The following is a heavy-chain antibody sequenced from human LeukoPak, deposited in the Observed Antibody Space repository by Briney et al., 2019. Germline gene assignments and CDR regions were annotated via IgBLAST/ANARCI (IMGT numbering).Heavy chain of an antibody. CDR2: IYTTGTT. J-gene: IGHJ4*02. Sequence: SETLSLTCTVSAGSISSYYCSWIRQTAGKGLEWIGRIYTTGTTNYNPSLRSRVTMSVDTSKNQFSLNLSSVTAADTAVYYCARRLGLYYFDYWGQGTLVTVSS. CDR3: ARRLGLYYFDY. CDR1: AGSISSYY. D-gene: IGHD7-27*01. V-gene: IGHV4-4*07.